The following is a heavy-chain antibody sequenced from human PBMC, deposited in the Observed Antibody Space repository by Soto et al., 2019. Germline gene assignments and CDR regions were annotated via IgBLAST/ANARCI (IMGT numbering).Heavy chain of an antibody. V-gene: IGHV3-30*18. CDR2: ISYDGSKK. Sequence: GGSLRLSCAASGFTFSSYGMHWVRQAPGKGLEWVAVISYDGSKKYYADSVKGRFTISRDNSKNTLYLQMNSLRAEDTDVYYCAKAGANDYYDSSGSSLYFDYWGQGTLVTVSS. D-gene: IGHD3-22*01. J-gene: IGHJ4*02. CDR1: GFTFSSYG. CDR3: AKAGANDYYDSSGSSLYFDY.